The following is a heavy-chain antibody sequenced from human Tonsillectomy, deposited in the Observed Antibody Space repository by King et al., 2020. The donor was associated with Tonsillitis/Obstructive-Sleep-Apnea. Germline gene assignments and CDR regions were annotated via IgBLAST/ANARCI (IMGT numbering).Heavy chain of an antibody. J-gene: IGHJ4*02. CDR3: AKGFAPYYYDSSGYNYFDY. Sequence: VQLVESGGGLVQPGRSLRLSCAASGFTFDDYAMHWVRQAPGKGLEWVSGINWNSGRIGYADSVKGRFTIARENAKNSLYLQMNSLRAEDTALYYCAKGFAPYYYDSSGYNYFDYWGQGTLVTVSS. CDR1: GFTFDDYA. D-gene: IGHD3-22*01. V-gene: IGHV3-9*01. CDR2: INWNSGRI.